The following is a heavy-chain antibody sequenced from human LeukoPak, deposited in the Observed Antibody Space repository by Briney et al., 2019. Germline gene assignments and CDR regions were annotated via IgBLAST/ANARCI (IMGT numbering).Heavy chain of an antibody. D-gene: IGHD1-1*01. Sequence: GESLKISCKGSGYSFTSYWIGCVRQMPGKGLEWMGIIYPGDSDTRYSPSFQGQVTISADKSISTAYLQWSSLKASDTAMYYCARHSGSWRTKDYYYYMDVWGKGTTVTISS. CDR3: ARHSGSWRTKDYYYYMDV. CDR2: IYPGDSDT. CDR1: GYSFTSYW. V-gene: IGHV5-51*01. J-gene: IGHJ6*03.